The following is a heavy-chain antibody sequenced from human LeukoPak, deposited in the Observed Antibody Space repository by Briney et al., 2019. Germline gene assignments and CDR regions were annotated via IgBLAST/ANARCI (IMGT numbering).Heavy chain of an antibody. V-gene: IGHV3-23*01. CDR1: GFTFSSYA. CDR2: ISGSGGST. D-gene: IGHD4-23*01. Sequence: PGGSPRLSCAASGFTFSSYAMSWVRHAPGEGLEWVSAISGSGGSTYYADSVKGRFTISRDNSKNTLYLHMNSLRAEDTAVYYCARDDYGGNSSPEYYYGMDVWGQGTTVTVSS. CDR3: ARDDYGGNSSPEYYYGMDV. J-gene: IGHJ6*02.